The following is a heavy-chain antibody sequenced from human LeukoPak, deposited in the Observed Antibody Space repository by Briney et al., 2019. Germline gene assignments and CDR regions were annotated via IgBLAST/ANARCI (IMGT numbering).Heavy chain of an antibody. CDR2: IYSGGST. V-gene: IGHV3-53*01. CDR3: ARSARESSSSPFDY. J-gene: IGHJ4*02. Sequence: GGSLRLSCAASGLTVSSNYMSWVRQAPGKGLKWVSVIYSGGSTDYADSVKGRFTISRDNSKNTLYLQMNSLRAEDTAVYYCARSARESSSSPFDYWGQGTLVTVSS. D-gene: IGHD6-6*01. CDR1: GLTVSSNY.